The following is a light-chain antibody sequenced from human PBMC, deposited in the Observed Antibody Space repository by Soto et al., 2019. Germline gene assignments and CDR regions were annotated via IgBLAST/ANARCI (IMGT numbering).Light chain of an antibody. CDR2: AAS. CDR3: LQDYNYPLT. V-gene: IGKV1-6*01. Sequence: IQMTQSPSSLSASVGDRFTITFRASQGIRNDLGWYQQKPGKAPKLLIYAASSLQSGVPSRFSGSGSGADFTLTISSLQPEDFATYYCLQDYNYPLTFGQGTKVDIK. J-gene: IGKJ1*01. CDR1: QGIRND.